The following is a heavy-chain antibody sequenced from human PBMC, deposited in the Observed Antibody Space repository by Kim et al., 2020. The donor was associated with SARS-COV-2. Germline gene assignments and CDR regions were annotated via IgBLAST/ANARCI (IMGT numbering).Heavy chain of an antibody. D-gene: IGHD3-10*01. Sequence: GGSLRLSCAASGFTFSSYAMSWVRQAPGKGLEWGAAISGSGGSTYYADSVKGRFTIARDNSPTTLYLQMNSLRAEDTAVYSCAKDQFHGSGPPSYGMDVWGQGPTLTVSS. CDR3: AKDQFHGSGPPSYGMDV. CDR1: GFTFSSYA. J-gene: IGHJ6*02. V-gene: IGHV3-23*01. CDR2: ISGSGGST.